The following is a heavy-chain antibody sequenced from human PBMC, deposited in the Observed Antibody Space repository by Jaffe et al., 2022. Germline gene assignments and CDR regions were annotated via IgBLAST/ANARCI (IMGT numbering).Heavy chain of an antibody. Sequence: EVQLVESGGGLVQPGGSLRLSCAASGFTFSSYWMSWVRQAPGKGLEWVANIKQDGSEKYYVDSVKGRFTISRDNAKNSLYLQMNSLRAEDTAVYYCARVPVDLWLRLENWFDPWGQGTLVTVSS. D-gene: IGHD5-12*01. CDR1: GFTFSSYW. CDR2: IKQDGSEK. V-gene: IGHV3-7*01. CDR3: ARVPVDLWLRLENWFDP. J-gene: IGHJ5*02.